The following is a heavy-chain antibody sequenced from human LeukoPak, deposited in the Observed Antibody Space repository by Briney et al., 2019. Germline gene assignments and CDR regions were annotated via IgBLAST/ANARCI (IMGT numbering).Heavy chain of an antibody. Sequence: SVKVSCKASGGTFSSYAISWVRQAPGQGLEWMGGIIPIFGTANYAQKFQGRVTITADESTSTAYMELSSLRSEDTAMYYCATSYFDILTGYRPLSYWGQGTLVTVSS. J-gene: IGHJ4*02. V-gene: IGHV1-69*13. CDR2: IIPIFGTA. CDR1: GGTFSSYA. D-gene: IGHD3-9*01. CDR3: ATSYFDILTGYRPLSY.